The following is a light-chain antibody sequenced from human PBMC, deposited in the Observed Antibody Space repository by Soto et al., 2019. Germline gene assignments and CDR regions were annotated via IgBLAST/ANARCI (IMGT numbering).Light chain of an antibody. J-gene: IGKJ1*01. Sequence: IQMTQSPSTLSAYVGDRVTITCRASQSISSWLAWYQQKPGKAPKLLIYDASSLESGVPSRFSGSGSGTEFTLTITSLQPDDFATYYCQQYNSYPWTFGQGTKVDIK. V-gene: IGKV1-5*01. CDR3: QQYNSYPWT. CDR1: QSISSW. CDR2: DAS.